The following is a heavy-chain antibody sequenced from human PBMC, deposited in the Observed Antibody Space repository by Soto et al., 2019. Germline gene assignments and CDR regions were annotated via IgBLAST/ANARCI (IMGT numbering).Heavy chain of an antibody. J-gene: IGHJ4*02. CDR3: AKDPPSNYYFWSGPVDY. D-gene: IGHD3-3*01. CDR1: GFTFSSYA. Sequence: EVQLLESGGGLVQPGGSLRLSCAASGFTFSSYAMSWVRQAPGKGLEWVSAISGSGGSTYYADSVKGRFTISRDNSKNTLYLQMNSLRAEDTAVYYCAKDPPSNYYFWSGPVDYWGQGTLVTVSS. CDR2: ISGSGGST. V-gene: IGHV3-23*01.